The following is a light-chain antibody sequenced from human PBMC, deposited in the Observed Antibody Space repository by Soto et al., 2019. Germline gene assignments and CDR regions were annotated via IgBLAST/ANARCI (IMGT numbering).Light chain of an antibody. CDR1: RSDIGAYNF. Sequence: QSALTQPASVSGSPGQSVTISCTGTRSDIGAYNFVSWYQQPPGEVPKLILYDVNVRPSGVSNRFSGSKSGNTASLTISGLQAEDEADYYCTSWTTSTTMIFGGGTKVTVL. CDR2: DVN. J-gene: IGLJ2*01. V-gene: IGLV2-14*03. CDR3: TSWTTSTTMI.